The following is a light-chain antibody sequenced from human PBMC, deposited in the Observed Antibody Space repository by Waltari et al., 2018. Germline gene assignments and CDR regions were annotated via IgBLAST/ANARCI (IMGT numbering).Light chain of an antibody. J-gene: IGKJ1*01. V-gene: IGKV3-20*01. CDR3: QQYGSSPGT. CDR1: QSVSSY. CDR2: GAS. Sequence: EIVLTQSPATLSLSPGERATLSCRASQSVSSYLAWYQQKPGQAPRLLIYGASSRPTGIPDRFSGSGSGTDFTLTISRLEPGDFAMYYCQQYGSSPGTFGQGTKVEIK.